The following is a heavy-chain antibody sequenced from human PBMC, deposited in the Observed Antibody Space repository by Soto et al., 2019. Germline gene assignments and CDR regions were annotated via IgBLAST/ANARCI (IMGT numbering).Heavy chain of an antibody. Sequence: ASVKVFCKASGYTFINYYIHWVRQAPGQGLEWMGIINPRDGSTNYAQKFQGRVTMTRDTSTSTVYMELSSLRSEDTAVYYCARTGDFWSGYYLLFDYYYGMDVWDQGPTVTVSS. D-gene: IGHD3-3*01. J-gene: IGHJ6*02. CDR3: ARTGDFWSGYYLLFDYYYGMDV. CDR1: GYTFINYY. CDR2: INPRDGST. V-gene: IGHV1-46*01.